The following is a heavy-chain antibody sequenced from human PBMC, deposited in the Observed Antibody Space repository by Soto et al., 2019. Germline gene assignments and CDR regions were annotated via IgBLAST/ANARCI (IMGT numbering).Heavy chain of an antibody. CDR1: GGTFSSYA. CDR2: IIPIFGTA. J-gene: IGHJ6*02. V-gene: IGHV1-69*13. CDR3: ASGVPAVRRTKVTTHYYYYYGIDV. D-gene: IGHD4-4*01. Sequence: SVKVSCKASGGTFSSYAISWVRQAPGQGLEWMGGIIPIFGTANYAQKFQGRVTITADESTSTAYMELSSLRSEDTAVYYCASGVPAVRRTKVTTHYYYYYGIDVWGQGTTVTGSS.